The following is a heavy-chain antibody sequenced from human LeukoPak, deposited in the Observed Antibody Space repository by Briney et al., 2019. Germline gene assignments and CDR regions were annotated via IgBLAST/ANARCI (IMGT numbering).Heavy chain of an antibody. V-gene: IGHV4-39*01. CDR2: LYYSGGT. CDR3: AXXXXXPHILIDY. D-gene: IGHD2-21*01. J-gene: IGHJ4*02. CDR1: GGSISSSSYY. Sequence: PSETLSLTCTVSGGSISSSSYYWGWIRQPPGKGLEWIGSLYYSGGTYYNPSLKSRVTISVDTSKNQFSLKLSSVTASDTAVYXXAXXXXXPHILIDYWGQGTLVTVSS.